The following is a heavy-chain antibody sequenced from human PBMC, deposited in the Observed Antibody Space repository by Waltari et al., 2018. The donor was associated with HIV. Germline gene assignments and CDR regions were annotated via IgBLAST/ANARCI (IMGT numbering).Heavy chain of an antibody. Sequence: EVQLVESGGGLVKPGGSLRLSCVASGFTFTTYSMSWVRQAPGKGLEWVSSLSGSTSNIYYANSVKGRFTLSRDNAKNSLYLQMNSLRAEDTAMYYCSRWGAMGSGTYFLDLWGRGTLVTVSS. CDR2: LSGSTSNI. V-gene: IGHV3-21*01. J-gene: IGHJ2*01. CDR1: GFTFTTYS. CDR3: SRWGAMGSGTYFLDL. D-gene: IGHD3-10*01.